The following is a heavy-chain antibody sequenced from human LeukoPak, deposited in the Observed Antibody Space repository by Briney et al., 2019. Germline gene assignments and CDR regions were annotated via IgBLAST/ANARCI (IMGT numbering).Heavy chain of an antibody. J-gene: IGHJ4*02. V-gene: IGHV3-48*04. Sequence: GGSLRLSCAASGFTFSSYSMNWVRQAPGKGLEWVSYISQSSDRIYHADSVKGRFTLSRDNAKNSLYLQMASLRVEDTAVYYCARDLLNDEGSSYFFDQWGQGTLVTVAS. CDR1: GFTFSSYS. CDR3: ARDLLNDEGSSYFFDQ. CDR2: ISQSSDRI. D-gene: IGHD2-2*01.